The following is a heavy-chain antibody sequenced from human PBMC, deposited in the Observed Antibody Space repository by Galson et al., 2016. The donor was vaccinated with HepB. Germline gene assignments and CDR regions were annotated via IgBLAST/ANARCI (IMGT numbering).Heavy chain of an antibody. CDR1: GFSLSTSGVG. J-gene: IGHJ4*02. CDR3: AHKSGDYVTFDY. Sequence: PALVKPTQTLTLTCTFSGFSLSTSGVGVGWIRQPPGMALEYLALIYWDDDKRYSPSLKSRLTITKDTSENQIVLTMTNMDPVDTATYYCAHKSGDYVTFDYWGQGTLVTVSS. D-gene: IGHD4-17*01. CDR2: IYWDDDK. V-gene: IGHV2-5*02.